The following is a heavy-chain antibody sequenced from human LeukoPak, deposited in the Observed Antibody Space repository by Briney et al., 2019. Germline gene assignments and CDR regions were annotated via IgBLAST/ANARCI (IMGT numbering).Heavy chain of an antibody. Sequence: ASVKVSCKASGYIFTNYGISWVRQAPGQELEWVGWISGYNDNAHYAQKLQGRVTMTRETSTSTVYMELRSLSSDDTAIYYCARDGNDVMDYWGQGTQVTVSS. V-gene: IGHV1-18*01. D-gene: IGHD1-1*01. CDR3: ARDGNDVMDY. CDR1: GYIFTNYG. J-gene: IGHJ4*02. CDR2: ISGYNDNA.